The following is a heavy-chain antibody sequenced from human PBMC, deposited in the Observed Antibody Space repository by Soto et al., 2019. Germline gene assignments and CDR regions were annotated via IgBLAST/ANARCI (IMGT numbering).Heavy chain of an antibody. CDR1: GGSISSGGSS. CDR2: IYHSGST. J-gene: IGHJ4*02. Sequence: QLQLQESGSGLVKPSQTLSLTCAVSGGSISSGGSSWNWIRQPPGKGLEWIGYIYHSGSTYYNPSLKRRVTISVDRSQTHFSLRLSSVTAADTAVYYCARGNVVAIDYWGQGTLVTVSS. CDR3: ARGNVVAIDY. V-gene: IGHV4-30-2*01. D-gene: IGHD2-21*01.